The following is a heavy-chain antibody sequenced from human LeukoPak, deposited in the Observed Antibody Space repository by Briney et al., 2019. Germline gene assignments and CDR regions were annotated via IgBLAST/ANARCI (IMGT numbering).Heavy chain of an antibody. CDR3: ARTYTIFGVVPDY. J-gene: IGHJ4*02. CDR1: GYTFTSYG. D-gene: IGHD3-3*01. CDR2: ISAYNGNT. Sequence: EASVTVSCTASGYTFTSYGISWVRQAPGQGLEWMGWISAYNGNTNYAQKLQGRVTMTTDTSTSTAYMELRSLRSDDTAVYYCARTYTIFGVVPDYWGQGTLVTVSS. V-gene: IGHV1-18*01.